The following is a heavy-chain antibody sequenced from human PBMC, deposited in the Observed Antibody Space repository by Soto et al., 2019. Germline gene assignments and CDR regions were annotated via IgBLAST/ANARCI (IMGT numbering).Heavy chain of an antibody. CDR1: GGTFSSYT. CDR3: ARVRHYVWGTEYYYYYGMDV. CDR2: IIPILGIA. Sequence: QVQLVQSGAEVKKPGSSVKVSCKASGGTFSSYTISWVRQAPGQGLEWMGRIIPILGIANYAQKFQGRVTIPADKSTSAGYMGRSSLRSEDTAVYYCARVRHYVWGTEYYYYYGMDVWGQGTTVTVSS. V-gene: IGHV1-69*02. J-gene: IGHJ6*02. D-gene: IGHD3-16*01.